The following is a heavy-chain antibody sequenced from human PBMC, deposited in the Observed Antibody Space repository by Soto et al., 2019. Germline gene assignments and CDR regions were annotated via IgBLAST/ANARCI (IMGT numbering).Heavy chain of an antibody. CDR2: IYPGDSAT. V-gene: IGHV5-51*01. CDR1: GYSFTCYW. CDR3: ARRGGGYDWNYYGMDV. Sequence: GEALKISGHGSGYSFTCYWIGWVRPMPGKGLEWLGIIYPGDSATRYSPSFQGQVTISADKSISTAYLQWSSLKASDTAMCYCARRGGGYDWNYYGMDVWGQGTTVTVS. D-gene: IGHD5-12*01. J-gene: IGHJ6*02.